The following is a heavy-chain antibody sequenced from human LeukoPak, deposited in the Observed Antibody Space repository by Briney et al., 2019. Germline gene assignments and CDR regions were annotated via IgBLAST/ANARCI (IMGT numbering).Heavy chain of an antibody. CDR3: ARVGGHVFDY. V-gene: IGHV4-34*01. CDR1: GGSFSGYY. D-gene: IGHD3-16*01. Sequence: PSETLPLTCAVYGGSFSGYYWSWIRQPPGKGLEWIGEINHSGSTNYNPSLKSRVTISVDTSKNQFSLKLSSVTAADTAVYYCARVGGHVFDYWGQGTLVTVSS. CDR2: INHSGST. J-gene: IGHJ4*02.